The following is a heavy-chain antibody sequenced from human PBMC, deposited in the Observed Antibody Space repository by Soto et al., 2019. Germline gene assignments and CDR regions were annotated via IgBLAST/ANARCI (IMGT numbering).Heavy chain of an antibody. CDR2: ACSSGLA. J-gene: IGHJ6*02. V-gene: IGHV4-39*01. CDR1: GGSIKTNTYY. Sequence: PSETLSLPCLVSGGSIKTNTYYGGWIPQPPGKGHDWLGSACSSGLAHCSTSFRSRVTIFVDTSKNQSSLKVSSVTAADTAVYYCARLPAEGLTAAGGRDAWGLGTTVTVSS. D-gene: IGHD6-13*01. CDR3: ARLPAEGLTAAGGRDA.